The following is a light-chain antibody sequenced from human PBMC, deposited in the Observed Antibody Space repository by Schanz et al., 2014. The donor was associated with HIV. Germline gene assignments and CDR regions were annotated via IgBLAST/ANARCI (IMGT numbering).Light chain of an antibody. J-gene: IGLJ2*01. Sequence: QSVLTQPASVSGSPGQSITISCTGTSSDVGGYNYVSWYQQHPGEAPKLMIFDVNNRPSGVSNRFSGSKSGNTASLTISGLQAEDEADYYCCSYAGSSTHVVFGGGTKLTVL. CDR3: CSYAGSSTHVV. V-gene: IGLV2-14*03. CDR2: DVN. CDR1: SSDVGGYNY.